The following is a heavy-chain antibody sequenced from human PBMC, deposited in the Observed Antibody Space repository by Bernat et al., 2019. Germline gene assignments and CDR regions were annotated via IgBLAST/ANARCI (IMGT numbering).Heavy chain of an antibody. CDR2: IRSKAYGGTT. V-gene: IGHV3-49*04. CDR1: GFTFGDYA. J-gene: IGHJ4*02. CDR3: TRDLVADILTGYSYFDY. D-gene: IGHD3-9*01. Sequence: EVQLVESGGGLVQPGRSLRLSCTASGFTFGDYAMSWVRQAPGKGLEWVGFIRSKAYGGTTEYAASVKGRFTISRDDSKSIAYLQMNSLKTEDTAVYYCTRDLVADILTGYSYFDYWGQGTLVTVSS.